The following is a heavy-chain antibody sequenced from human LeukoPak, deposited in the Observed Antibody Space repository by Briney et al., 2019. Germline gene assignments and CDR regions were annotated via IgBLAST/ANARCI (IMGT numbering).Heavy chain of an antibody. Sequence: GGSLRLSCAASGFTFSSYGMHWVRQAPGKGLEWVAVISYDGSNKYYADSVKGRFTISRDNSKNTLYLEVNSLRAEDTVVYYCARDGSRADIGTRYYFDYWGQGTLVTVSS. D-gene: IGHD5-12*01. V-gene: IGHV3-30*19. CDR2: ISYDGSNK. CDR1: GFTFSSYG. J-gene: IGHJ4*02. CDR3: ARDGSRADIGTRYYFDY.